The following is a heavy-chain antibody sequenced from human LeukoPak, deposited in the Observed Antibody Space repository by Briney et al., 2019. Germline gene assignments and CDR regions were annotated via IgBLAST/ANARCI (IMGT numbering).Heavy chain of an antibody. CDR2: IDQDGSDK. J-gene: IGHJ4*02. V-gene: IGHV3-7*01. CDR3: ARDPFSLTVAGGPPIDY. Sequence: PGGSLRLSRAACVFTFTIYWMSWVRQARGQGLEGVANIDQDGSDKYYVDYVKGRFPISRNNTKNTLYLQMNSLRAGDTAVYSCARDPFSLTVAGGPPIDYWGQGTLVTVSS. D-gene: IGHD6-19*01. CDR1: VFTFTIYW.